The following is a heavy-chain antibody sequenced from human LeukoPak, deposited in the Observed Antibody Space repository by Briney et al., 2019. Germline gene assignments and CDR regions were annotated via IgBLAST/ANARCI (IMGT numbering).Heavy chain of an antibody. V-gene: IGHV3-48*03. CDR3: ARHHITGTYWWFDP. D-gene: IGHD1-20*01. CDR1: GFTFSSYE. J-gene: IGHJ5*02. Sequence: GGSLRLSCAASGFTFSSYEMNWVRQAPGKGLEWVSYISSSGSTIYYADSVKGRFTISRDNAKNSLYLQMNSLRAEDTAVYYCARHHITGTYWWFDPWGQGTLVTVSS. CDR2: ISSSGSTI.